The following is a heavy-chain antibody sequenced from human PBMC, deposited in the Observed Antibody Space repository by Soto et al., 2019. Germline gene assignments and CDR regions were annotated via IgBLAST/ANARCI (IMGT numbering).Heavy chain of an antibody. CDR2: IYYSGST. CDR1: GGSISSYY. V-gene: IGHV4-59*08. D-gene: IGHD3-10*01. Sequence: SETLSLTCTVSGGSISSYYWSWIRQPPGKGLEWIGYIYYSGSTNYNPSLKSRVTISVDTSKNQFSLKLSSVTAADPAVYYCASGPGGNWFDPWGRGTLFPVP. J-gene: IGHJ5*02. CDR3: ASGPGGNWFDP.